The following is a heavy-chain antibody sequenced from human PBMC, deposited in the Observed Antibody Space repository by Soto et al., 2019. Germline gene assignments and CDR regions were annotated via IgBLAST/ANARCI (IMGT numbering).Heavy chain of an antibody. CDR2: IYYSGST. Sequence: SETLSLTCTVSGGSISSYYWSWIRQPPGKGLEWIGYIYYSGSTNYNPSLKSRVTISVDTSKNQFSLKLRSVTAADTAVYYCARHSRDYYGSGSPYYMDVWGKGTTVTVSS. CDR3: ARHSRDYYGSGSPYYMDV. V-gene: IGHV4-59*08. D-gene: IGHD3-10*01. J-gene: IGHJ6*03. CDR1: GGSISSYY.